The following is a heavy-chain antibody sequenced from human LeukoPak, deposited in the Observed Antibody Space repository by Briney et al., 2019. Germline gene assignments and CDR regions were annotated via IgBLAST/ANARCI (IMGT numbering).Heavy chain of an antibody. CDR2: IYPGDSET. CDR3: ARHETGTTNYYYYMDV. J-gene: IGHJ6*03. CDR1: GYSFTSYW. Sequence: GESLKISCKGSGYSFTSYWIGWVRQMPGKGLEWMGIIYPGDSETRYSPSFQGQVTISADKSISTAYLQWSSLKASDTAMYYCARHETGTTNYYYYMDVWGKGTTVTVSS. V-gene: IGHV5-51*01. D-gene: IGHD1-1*01.